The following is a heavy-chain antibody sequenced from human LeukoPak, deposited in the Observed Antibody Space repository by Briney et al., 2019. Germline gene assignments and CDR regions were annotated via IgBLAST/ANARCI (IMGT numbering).Heavy chain of an antibody. J-gene: IGHJ2*01. CDR1: GGTFSSYS. V-gene: IGHV1-69*05. Sequence: GASVKVSCKASGGTFSSYSVSWVRQAPGQGLEWMGGIIPIFGSAKYAQKSQGRVTITTDESTSTVYMELSSLRSEDTAVYYCARHFYYGDYVENWYFDLWGRGTLVTVSS. CDR2: IIPIFGSA. CDR3: ARHFYYGDYVENWYFDL. D-gene: IGHD4-17*01.